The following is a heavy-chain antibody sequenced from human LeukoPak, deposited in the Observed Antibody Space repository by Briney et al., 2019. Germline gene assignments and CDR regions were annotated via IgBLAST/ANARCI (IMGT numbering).Heavy chain of an antibody. CDR1: GFTFSSYG. CDR2: ISYDGSNK. Sequence: PGGSLRLSCAASGFTFSSYGMHWVRQAPGKGLEWVAVISYDGSNKYCADSVKGRFTISRDNSKNTLYLQTNSLRAEDTAFYYCAKAPTSYTYGSNYFDYWGQGTLVTVSS. J-gene: IGHJ4*02. V-gene: IGHV3-30*18. D-gene: IGHD6-13*01. CDR3: AKAPTSYTYGSNYFDY.